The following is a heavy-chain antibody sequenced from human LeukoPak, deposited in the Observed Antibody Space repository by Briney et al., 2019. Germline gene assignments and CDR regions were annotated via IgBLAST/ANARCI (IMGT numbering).Heavy chain of an antibody. D-gene: IGHD7-27*01. CDR2: IYYSGST. CDR1: GGSISSGDYY. V-gene: IGHV4-30-4*01. Sequence: SETLSLTCTVSGGSISSGDYYWRWIRQPPGKGLEWIGYIYYSGSTYYNPSLKSRVTISVDTSKNQFSLKLSSVTAADTAVYYCAREVKMNWADYWGQGTLVTVSS. CDR3: AREVKMNWADY. J-gene: IGHJ4*02.